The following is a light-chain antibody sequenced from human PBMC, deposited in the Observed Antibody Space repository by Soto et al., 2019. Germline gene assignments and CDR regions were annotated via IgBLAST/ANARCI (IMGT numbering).Light chain of an antibody. CDR1: HNIERW. J-gene: IGKJ1*01. Sequence: IQMTQSPSTLCASVGARVTITCRASHNIERWMAWYQQKPGQAPSLLIFDASTLHSGVPSRFSGSGSGTEFTLTTSSLYPDDFATYYCEQFVISTTVGQGTNV. CDR3: EQFVISTT. V-gene: IGKV1-5*01. CDR2: DAS.